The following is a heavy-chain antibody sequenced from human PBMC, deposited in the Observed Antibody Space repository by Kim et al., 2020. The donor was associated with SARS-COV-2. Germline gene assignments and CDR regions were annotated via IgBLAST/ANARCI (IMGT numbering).Heavy chain of an antibody. J-gene: IGHJ6*02. CDR1: GYTFTTYG. V-gene: IGHV1-18*01. Sequence: ASVKVSCKASGYTFTTYGISWVRQAPGQGLEWMGWISAYNGNTIYAQKLQGRVTMTTDTSTTTAYMELRSLRSDDSAVYYCARDPSRGYNYPDWGAYYGMDVWGQGTTVTVSS. CDR3: ARDPSRGYNYPDWGAYYGMDV. D-gene: IGHD5-18*01. CDR2: ISAYNGNT.